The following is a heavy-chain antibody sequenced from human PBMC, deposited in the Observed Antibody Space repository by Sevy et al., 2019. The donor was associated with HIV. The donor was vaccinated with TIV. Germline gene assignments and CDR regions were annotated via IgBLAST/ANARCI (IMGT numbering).Heavy chain of an antibody. CDR2: IKSETDGGAA. D-gene: IGHD4-4*01. CDR3: TIDLGFYSSK. J-gene: IGHJ4*02. V-gene: IGHV3-15*01. CDR1: GITFSSAW. Sequence: GGSLRLSCAASGITFSSAWMSWVRLVPGKGLEWLGRIKSETDGGAADYAAAVKGRFTISRDDSKETLYLQLNSLKTEDTAVYYCTIDLGFYSSKWGQGTLVTVSS.